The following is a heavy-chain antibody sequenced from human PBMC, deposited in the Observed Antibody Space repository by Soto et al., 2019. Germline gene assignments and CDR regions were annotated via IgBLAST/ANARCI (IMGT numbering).Heavy chain of an antibody. D-gene: IGHD3-3*01. V-gene: IGHV2-5*02. J-gene: IGHJ4*02. CDR3: AHIVLCAVFGLVTTTASYFDF. CDR2: SYWDDDK. Sequence: QITLNESGPTGVKPTETLTLTCTFSGFSLTTSGVGVGWVRQSPGKAPEWLAFSYWDDDKRYSTSLKSRLTITKDTSKNQVVLTMANVDPADTATYYCAHIVLCAVFGLVTTTASYFDFWGQGTPVVVSS. CDR1: GFSLTTSGVG.